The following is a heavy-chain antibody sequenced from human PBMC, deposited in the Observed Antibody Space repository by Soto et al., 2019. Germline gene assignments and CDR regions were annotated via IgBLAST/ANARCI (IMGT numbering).Heavy chain of an antibody. D-gene: IGHD2-15*01. CDR2: NYYSGST. Sequence: QLQLQESGPGLVKPSETLSLTCTVSGGSISSSSYYWGWIRQPPGKGLVWIGSNYYSGSTNYNPSLKSRVTISVDTSKNQFSLKLGSVPAADTAVYYCASRYCSGGSCYLADAFDIWGQGTMVTVSS. CDR3: ASRYCSGGSCYLADAFDI. J-gene: IGHJ3*02. V-gene: IGHV4-39*01. CDR1: GGSISSSSYY.